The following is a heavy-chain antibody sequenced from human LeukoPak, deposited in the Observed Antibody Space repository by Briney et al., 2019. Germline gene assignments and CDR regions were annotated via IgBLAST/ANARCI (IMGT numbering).Heavy chain of an antibody. D-gene: IGHD3-10*01. Sequence: GGSLRLSCAASGFTFSSYSMNWVRQAPGKGLEWVSSISSSSSYIYYADSVKGRFTISRDNAKNSLYLQMNSLRAEDTAVYYCARNGPPKSMVSYYFDYWGQGTLVTVSS. CDR1: GFTFSSYS. CDR3: ARNGPPKSMVSYYFDY. CDR2: ISSSSSYI. V-gene: IGHV3-21*01. J-gene: IGHJ4*02.